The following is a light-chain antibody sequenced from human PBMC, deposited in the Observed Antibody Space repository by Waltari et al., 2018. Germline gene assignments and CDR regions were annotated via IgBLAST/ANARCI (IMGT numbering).Light chain of an antibody. J-gene: IGKJ1*01. CDR3: QRYQHWPRV. CDR2: GAS. V-gene: IGKV3-15*01. Sequence: EIVMTQSPATLSVSPGERATLSCKASQSVITYLAWYQQKPGQPPRLLIYGASARATGVPASFVGRGLWTEFTHASSLLTSEDHAVNYCQRYQHWPRVFGQGTE. CDR1: QSVITY.